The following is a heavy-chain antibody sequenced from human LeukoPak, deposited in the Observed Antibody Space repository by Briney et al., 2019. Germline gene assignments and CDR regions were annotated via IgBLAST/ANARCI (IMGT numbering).Heavy chain of an antibody. J-gene: IGHJ4*02. CDR2: INPKSDGT. CDR3: ARSDYSDSSGYYPGDY. D-gene: IGHD3-22*01. CDR1: GYTFTAYY. Sequence: ASVKVSCKASGYTFTAYYIHWVRQAPGQGLEWMGCINPKSDGTKYAQKFQGRITMTRDTSITTAYMGLSRLRSDDTAVYYRARSDYSDSSGYYPGDYWGQGTLVTVSS. V-gene: IGHV1-2*02.